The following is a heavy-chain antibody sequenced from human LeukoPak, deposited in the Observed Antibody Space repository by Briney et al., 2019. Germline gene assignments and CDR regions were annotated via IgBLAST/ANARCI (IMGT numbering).Heavy chain of an antibody. CDR3: ARASGLRLAFDI. CDR1: GYTFTGYY. CDR2: INPDSGGT. V-gene: IGHV1-2*02. Sequence: ASVKVSFKASGYTFTGYYMHWVRQAPGQGRGLMGLINPDSGGTNYAQKFQGRVTMTWDTSISTAYMELSRLTSDDTAVYSCARASGLRLAFDIWGEGTTVTVS. J-gene: IGHJ3*02. D-gene: IGHD5/OR15-5a*01.